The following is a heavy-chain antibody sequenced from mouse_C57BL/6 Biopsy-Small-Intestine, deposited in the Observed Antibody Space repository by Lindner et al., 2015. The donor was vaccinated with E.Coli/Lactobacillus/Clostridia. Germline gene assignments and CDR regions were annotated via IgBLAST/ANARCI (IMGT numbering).Heavy chain of an antibody. CDR3: SHRYDYAMDY. CDR2: IDPENGDT. Sequence: VQLQESGAELVRPGASVKLSCTASGFNIKDDYMYWVKQRPEQGLEWIGWIDPENGDTEYASKFQGKATIIADTSSNTAYLQLSSLTSEDTAVYYCSHRYDYAMDYWGQGTSVTVSS. D-gene: IGHD2-14*01. V-gene: IGHV14-4*01. J-gene: IGHJ4*01. CDR1: GFNIKDDY.